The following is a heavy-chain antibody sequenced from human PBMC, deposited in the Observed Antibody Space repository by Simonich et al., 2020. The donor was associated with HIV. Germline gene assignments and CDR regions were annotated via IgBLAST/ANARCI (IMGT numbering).Heavy chain of an antibody. CDR1: GGSFSGYY. Sequence: QVQLQQWGAGLLKPSETLSLTCAVYGGSFSGYYWSWIRQPPGKGLVWMGEINHRGSTNYNPSLKSRVNISVDTSKNQFSLKLSSVTAADTAVYYGARLTASGLGEYFQHWGQGTLVTVSS. CDR2: INHRGST. CDR3: ARLTASGLGEYFQH. D-gene: IGHD1-26*01. J-gene: IGHJ1*01. V-gene: IGHV4-34*01.